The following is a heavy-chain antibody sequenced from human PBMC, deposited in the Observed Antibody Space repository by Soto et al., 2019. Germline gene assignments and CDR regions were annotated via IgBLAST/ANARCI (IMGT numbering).Heavy chain of an antibody. CDR3: GTGYYGDRDDYLDV. Sequence: GESLKISCKGSGYNFTHHWIGWVRQMPGKGLDWMGIIFPDDSDTRYSPSFQGQVTISADKSITTAYLQWSSLKASDTAMYYCGTGYYGDRDDYLDVWGKGTTVTVSS. V-gene: IGHV5-51*01. J-gene: IGHJ6*03. CDR1: GYNFTHHW. CDR2: IFPDDSDT. D-gene: IGHD4-17*01.